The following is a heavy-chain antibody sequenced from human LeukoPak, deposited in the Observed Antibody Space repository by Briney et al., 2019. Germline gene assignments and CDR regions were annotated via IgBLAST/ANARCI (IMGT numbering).Heavy chain of an antibody. J-gene: IGHJ4*02. Sequence: PSETLSLTCAVYGGSFSGYYWSWIRQPPGKGLEWIGEINHSGSTNYNPSLKSRVTISVDTSKNQFSLKLSSVTAADTAVYYCARRRLTMVRGAPTYYFDYWGQGTLVTVSS. D-gene: IGHD3-10*01. CDR1: GGSFSGYY. V-gene: IGHV4-34*01. CDR2: INHSGST. CDR3: ARRRLTMVRGAPTYYFDY.